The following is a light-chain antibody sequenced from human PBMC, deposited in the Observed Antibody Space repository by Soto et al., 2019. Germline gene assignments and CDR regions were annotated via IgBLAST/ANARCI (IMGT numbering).Light chain of an antibody. CDR1: QSISRY. CDR2: GAS. V-gene: IGKV3-15*01. Sequence: IVLTQSPGTLSWSPGERTTLSCRASQSISRYLAWYQQKPGQGPRLPIYGASTRATDIPARFSGSGSGTEFTLTISSLQPEDSALYYCQQYNDWPLVTFGGGTKVDIK. CDR3: QQYNDWPLVT. J-gene: IGKJ4*01.